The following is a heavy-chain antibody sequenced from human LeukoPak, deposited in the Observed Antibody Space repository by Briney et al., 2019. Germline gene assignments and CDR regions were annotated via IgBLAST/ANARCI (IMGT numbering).Heavy chain of an antibody. D-gene: IGHD2-21*01. CDR2: MNEHGSEI. J-gene: IGHJ4*02. CDR3: ARPRGCGTSRCNNFDY. Sequence: GGSLRLSCAASGFTFSSYAMSWVRQAPGKGLEYVAKMNEHGSEIFYVDSVKGRFTISRDNAKNSLYLQLNRLRAEDTAVYYCARPRGCGTSRCNNFDYWGQGTLVTVSS. V-gene: IGHV3-7*01. CDR1: GFTFSSYA.